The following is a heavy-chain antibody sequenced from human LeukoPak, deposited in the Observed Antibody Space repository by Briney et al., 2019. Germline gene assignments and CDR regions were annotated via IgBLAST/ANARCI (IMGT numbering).Heavy chain of an antibody. D-gene: IGHD3-3*01. J-gene: IGHJ6*02. CDR3: ARHQGDFWSGYTYAMDV. CDR2: IQHFGST. Sequence: SETLSLTRAVSGGSVSSFYWSWIRQPPGKGLDCIAYIQHFGSTNSNPSLKSRVTIPVATHNNQFSLQLSAVTAADKAVYYCARHQGDFWSGYTYAMDVWGQGTTVTVSS. CDR1: GGSVSSFY. V-gene: IGHV4-59*08.